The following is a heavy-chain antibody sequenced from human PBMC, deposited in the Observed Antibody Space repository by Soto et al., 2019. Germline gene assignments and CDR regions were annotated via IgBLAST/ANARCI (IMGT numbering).Heavy chain of an antibody. CDR2: ISHYETKK. D-gene: IGHD2-2*01. J-gene: IGHJ4*02. CDR3: AEEWVGGSNRYQLDK. CDR1: GFSFCDYG. Sequence: GGSLRLSCATCGFSFCDYGMHWVRQAPGKGLEWVAVISHYETKKYFEDSVKGRFTISRDNSKSTVYLQMNNLRLEDTAVYFCAEEWVGGSNRYQLDKWGQGTLVTVSS. V-gene: IGHV3-30*18.